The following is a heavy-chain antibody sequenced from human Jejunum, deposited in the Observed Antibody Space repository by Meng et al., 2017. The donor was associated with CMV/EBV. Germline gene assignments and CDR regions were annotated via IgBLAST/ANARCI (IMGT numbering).Heavy chain of an antibody. J-gene: IGHJ5*02. CDR3: ALFTRSWFDP. CDR2: IYWDDDK. CDR1: GFSLSTSEVG. V-gene: IGHV2-5*02. D-gene: IGHD2-2*01. Sequence: QNTLKESCPTLVKPPQTLPLTCTFSGFSLSTSEVGVGWIRQPPGKALEWLAVIYWDDDKRYSPSLKSRLTITKDTSKNQVVLTLTNMDPVDTATYYCALFTRSWFDPWGQGTLVTVSS.